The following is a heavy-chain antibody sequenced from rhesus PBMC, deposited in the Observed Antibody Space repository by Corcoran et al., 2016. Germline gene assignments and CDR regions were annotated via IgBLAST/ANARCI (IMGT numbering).Heavy chain of an antibody. CDR2: IGGSSGCT. J-gene: IGHJ4*01. V-gene: IGHV4-127*01. Sequence: QVQLQESGPGLVTPSETLSLTCADSGYSISSGFGWRGVRQPPGQGLEWIGGIGGSSGCTNYNPSLKGRVTISKDTSKNQFSLKLSAVTAADTAVYYCARGVAAADYWGQGVLVTVSS. CDR1: GYSISSGFG. CDR3: ARGVAAADY. D-gene: IGHD6-31*01.